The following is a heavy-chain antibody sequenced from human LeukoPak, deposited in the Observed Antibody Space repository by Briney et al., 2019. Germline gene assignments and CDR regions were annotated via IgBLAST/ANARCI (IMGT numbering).Heavy chain of an antibody. J-gene: IGHJ6*03. CDR3: VRCSPYYYMDV. CDR1: GGTFSSHA. V-gene: IGHV1-69*01. CDR2: IIPIFGTA. D-gene: IGHD3-10*02. Sequence: SVKVSCKASGGTFSSHAISWVRQAPGQGLEWMGGIIPIFGTANYAQKFQGRVTITADESTSTAYMELSSLRAEDTAMYSCVRCSPYYYMDVWGKGTTVTVSS.